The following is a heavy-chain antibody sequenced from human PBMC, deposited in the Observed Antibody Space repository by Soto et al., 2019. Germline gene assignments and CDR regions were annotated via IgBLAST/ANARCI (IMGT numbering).Heavy chain of an antibody. D-gene: IGHD3-3*01. V-gene: IGHV3-7*01. Sequence: ETLSLTCAVYGGSFSGYYWSWIRQPPGKGLEWVANIKQDGSEKYYVDSVKGRFTISRDNAKNSLYLQMNSLRAEDTAVYYCARDRYSYYDFWSGSLPYYYYGMDVWGQGTTVTVS. J-gene: IGHJ6*02. CDR3: ARDRYSYYDFWSGSLPYYYYGMDV. CDR2: IKQDGSEK. CDR1: GGSFSGYY.